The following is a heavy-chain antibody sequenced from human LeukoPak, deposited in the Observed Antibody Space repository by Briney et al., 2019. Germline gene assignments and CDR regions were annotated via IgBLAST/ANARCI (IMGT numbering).Heavy chain of an antibody. J-gene: IGHJ4*02. CDR2: IRYDGSNK. V-gene: IGHV3-30*02. Sequence: GGSLRLSCAASGFTFSSYGMHWVRQAPGKGLEWVAFIRYDGSNKYYAESMKGRFTISRDNSKSTLYLEMNSLRAEDTAVYYCTKSRSGSSNWALQVFDNWGQGALVTVSS. CDR1: GFTFSSYG. D-gene: IGHD4-11*01. CDR3: TKSRSGSSNWALQVFDN.